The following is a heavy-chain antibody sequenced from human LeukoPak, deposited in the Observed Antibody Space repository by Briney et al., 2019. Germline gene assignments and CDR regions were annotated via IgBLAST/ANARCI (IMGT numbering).Heavy chain of an antibody. CDR2: ISAYNGNT. V-gene: IGHV1-18*01. Sequence: ASVKVSCKASGYTFTSYGISWVRQAPGQGLEWMGWISAYNGNTNYAQKLQGRVTMTTDTSTSTAYMELRSLRSDDTAVYYCARDPGVMVRGGDYYYHYGMDVWGQGTTVTVSS. J-gene: IGHJ6*02. D-gene: IGHD3-10*01. CDR3: ARDPGVMVRGGDYYYHYGMDV. CDR1: GYTFTSYG.